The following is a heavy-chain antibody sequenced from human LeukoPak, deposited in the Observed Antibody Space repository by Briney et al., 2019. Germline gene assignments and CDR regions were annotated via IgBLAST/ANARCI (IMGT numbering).Heavy chain of an antibody. D-gene: IGHD4-11*01. CDR2: FSNGAT. V-gene: IGHV4-38-2*02. Sequence: SETLSLTCAVSGASISSRNYWGWIRQPPGKGLEWIGTFSNGATYYTPSLKSRVTKSIDTSRNEFSLKLSSVTAADTAVYYCARDSNSRRFGYWGQGTLVAVSS. CDR1: GASISSRNY. J-gene: IGHJ4*02. CDR3: ARDSNSRRFGY.